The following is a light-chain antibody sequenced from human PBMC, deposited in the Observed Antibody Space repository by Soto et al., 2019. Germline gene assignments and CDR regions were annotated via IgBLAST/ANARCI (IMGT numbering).Light chain of an antibody. J-gene: IGKJ1*01. CDR2: AAS. Sequence: AIQMTQSPSSLSASGGGRVPITCRASQGIRNDLGWFQQKPGKAPKLLIYAASSLQSGVPSRFSGSGSATDFTVTISSLQPEDFATYHCLQDYNYPRTFGQGTKVEIK. CDR3: LQDYNYPRT. V-gene: IGKV1-6*01. CDR1: QGIRND.